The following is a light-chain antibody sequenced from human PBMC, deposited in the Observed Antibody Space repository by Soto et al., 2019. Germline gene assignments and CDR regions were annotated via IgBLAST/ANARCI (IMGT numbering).Light chain of an antibody. CDR2: EVT. J-gene: IGLJ1*01. V-gene: IGLV2-14*01. CDR3: NSHTTSSTYV. Sequence: QSVLTQPASVSGSPGQSITISCTGTSSDVGGYNYVSWYQQHPGKAPKLMIYEVTNRPSGVSNRFSGSQSGNTASLTISGLQAEDEADYYCNSHTTSSTYVFGTGTKVTVL. CDR1: SSDVGGYNY.